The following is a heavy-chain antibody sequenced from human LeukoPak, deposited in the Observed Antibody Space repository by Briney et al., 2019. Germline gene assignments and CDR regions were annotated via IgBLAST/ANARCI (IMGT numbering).Heavy chain of an antibody. CDR1: GCTFSSYS. V-gene: IGHV1-69*06. CDR3: ARNSGLFCLWY. Sequence: GASVKVSCKASGCTFSSYSINWVRQAPGQGLEWMGGIIPIFGTANYAQKFQGRVTITADKSTSTAYMELSSLRSEEAAVCYCARNSGLFCLWYGGQGTLVTV. J-gene: IGHJ4*01. CDR2: IIPIFGTA. D-gene: IGHD3-9*01.